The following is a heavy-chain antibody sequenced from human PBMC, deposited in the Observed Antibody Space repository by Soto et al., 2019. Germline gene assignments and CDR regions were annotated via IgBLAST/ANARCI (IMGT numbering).Heavy chain of an antibody. CDR3: ARGRYCLTGRCFPNWFDS. J-gene: IGHJ5*01. CDR2: IYKSATT. CDR1: GDSISTVDYF. Sequence: SETLSLTCSVSGDSISTVDYFWAWIRQPPGQALEYIGYIYKSATTYYNPSFESRVAISLDTSKSQFSLNVTSVTAADTAVYFGARGRYCLTGRCFPNWFDSWGQGTRVTVSS. D-gene: IGHD2-15*01. V-gene: IGHV4-30-4*01.